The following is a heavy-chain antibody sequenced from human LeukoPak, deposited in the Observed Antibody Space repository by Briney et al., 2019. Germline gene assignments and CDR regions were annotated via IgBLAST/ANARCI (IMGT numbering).Heavy chain of an antibody. CDR1: GDSVSSNSAA. CDR3: ARGGGYCSSTSCQGRYYYYGMDV. D-gene: IGHD2-2*01. J-gene: IGHJ6*02. CDR2: TYYRSKWYN. V-gene: IGHV6-1*01. Sequence: SQTLSLTCALSGDSVSSNSAAWNWIRQSPSRGLEWLGRTYYRSKWYNDYAVSVKSRITINPDTSKNQFSLQLNSVTPEDTAVYYCARGGGYCSSTSCQGRYYYYGMDVWGQGTTVTVSS.